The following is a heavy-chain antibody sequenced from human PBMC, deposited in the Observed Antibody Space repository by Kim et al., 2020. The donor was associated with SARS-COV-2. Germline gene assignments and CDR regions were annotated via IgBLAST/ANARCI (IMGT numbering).Heavy chain of an antibody. D-gene: IGHD2-15*01. Sequence: SETLSLTCTVSGGSISSYYWSWIRQPPGKGLEWIGYIYYSGSTNYNPSLKSRVTISVDTSKNQFSLKLSSVTAADTAVYYCARLGYCSGGSCYSWVGSGWRSDAFDIWGQGTMVTVSS. V-gene: IGHV4-59*08. J-gene: IGHJ3*02. CDR3: ARLGYCSGGSCYSWVGSGWRSDAFDI. CDR2: IYYSGST. CDR1: GGSISSYY.